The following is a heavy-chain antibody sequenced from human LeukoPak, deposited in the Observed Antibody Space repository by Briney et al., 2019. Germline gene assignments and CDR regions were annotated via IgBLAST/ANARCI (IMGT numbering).Heavy chain of an antibody. Sequence: GGSLRLSCAASGFTFSSYEMNWVRQAPGKGLEWVSYISSSGSTIYYADSVKGRFTISRDNAKNSPYLQMNSLRAEDTSVYYCAKPRGYSGYVYFDYWGQGTLVTVSS. J-gene: IGHJ4*02. D-gene: IGHD5-12*01. CDR2: ISSSGSTI. CDR3: AKPRGYSGYVYFDY. CDR1: GFTFSSYE. V-gene: IGHV3-48*03.